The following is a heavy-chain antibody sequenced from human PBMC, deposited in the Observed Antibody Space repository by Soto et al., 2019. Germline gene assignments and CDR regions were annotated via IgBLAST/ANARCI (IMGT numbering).Heavy chain of an antibody. CDR2: ISGSGGST. D-gene: IGHD3-10*01. CDR3: EKVRSNVRGVNSLWYYYGLDV. V-gene: IGHV3-23*01. J-gene: IGHJ6*02. CDR1: GFTFSSYA. Sequence: GVSLRLSCSASGFTFSSYAMSWVRQAPGKGLEWVSAISGSGGSTYYADSVKGRFTISRDNSKNTLYLQMNSLRAEDTAVYYCEKVRSNVRGVNSLWYYYGLDVWGQGNTVTFSS.